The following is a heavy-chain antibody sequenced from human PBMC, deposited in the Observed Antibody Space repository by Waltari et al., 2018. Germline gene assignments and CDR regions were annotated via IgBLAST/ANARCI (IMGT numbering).Heavy chain of an antibody. Sequence: QVPLVQSAAEVKKPGSSVTVSCKASGDTFRGYAITWVRQAPEQGLEWMGRSIPLLDISNYAQKFRGRITITADRSTSTAYLELNSLRSEDTAVYYCARESRSTAGIDYWGQGAQVTVSS. V-gene: IGHV1-69*09. CDR1: GDTFRGYA. J-gene: IGHJ4*02. D-gene: IGHD2-2*01. CDR2: SIPLLDIS. CDR3: ARESRSTAGIDY.